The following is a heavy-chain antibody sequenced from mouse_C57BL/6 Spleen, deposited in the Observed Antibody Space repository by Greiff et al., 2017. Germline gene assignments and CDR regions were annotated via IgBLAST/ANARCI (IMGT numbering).Heavy chain of an antibody. J-gene: IGHJ3*01. CDR3: ARSYDYGGPFAY. V-gene: IGHV1-69*01. CDR2: IDPSDSYT. D-gene: IGHD2-4*01. CDR1: GYTFTSYW. Sequence: QVQLQQPGAELVMPGASVKLSCKASGYTFTSYWMHWVKQRPGQGLEWIGEIDPSDSYTNYNQKFKGKSTLTVDKSSSTAYMQLSSLTSEDSAVYYSARSYDYGGPFAYWGQGTLVTVSA.